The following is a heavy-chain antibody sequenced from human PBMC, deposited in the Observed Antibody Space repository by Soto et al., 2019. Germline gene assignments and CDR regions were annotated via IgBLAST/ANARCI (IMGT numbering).Heavy chain of an antibody. CDR3: APLLGFSSGGSWYSHVADY. D-gene: IGHD2-8*02. J-gene: IGHJ4*02. V-gene: IGHV3-23*01. CDR2: IDGGGTT. CDR1: GYTFSSLA. Sequence: EVPLWESGGDLVQPGGSLRVSCVGSGYTFSSLAMSWVRTAPWKGLEGVSGIDGGGTTDYADSVKGRFTISRDNSQDTLYLQMNSLRAEDTAVDYCAPLLGFSSGGSWYSHVADYWGQGTLVTVSS.